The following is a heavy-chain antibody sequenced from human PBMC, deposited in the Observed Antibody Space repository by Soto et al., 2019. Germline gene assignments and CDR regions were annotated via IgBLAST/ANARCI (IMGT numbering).Heavy chain of an antibody. D-gene: IGHD4-17*01. V-gene: IGHV4-38-2*01. J-gene: IGHJ4*02. CDR1: GYSISSGYF. Sequence: TLSLTCAVSGYSISSGYFWGWIRQPPGKGLEWIGSIYHSGSTYYNPSLKSRVTISVDTSKNQFSLKLSSVTAADTAVYYCARADGDFFYYFDYWGQGTLVTVSS. CDR2: IYHSGST. CDR3: ARADGDFFYYFDY.